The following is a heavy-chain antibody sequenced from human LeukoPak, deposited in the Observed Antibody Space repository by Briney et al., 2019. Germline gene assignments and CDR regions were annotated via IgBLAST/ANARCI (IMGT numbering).Heavy chain of an antibody. J-gene: IGHJ4*02. Sequence: GGSLRLSXAASGFTFSGSAMHWVRQASGKGLEWVGRIRSKANSYATAYAASVKGRFTISRDDSKNTAYLQMNSLRAEDTAVYYCAKFLPTHIVVANYYFDYWGQGTLVTVSS. V-gene: IGHV3-73*01. CDR1: GFTFSGSA. CDR3: AKFLPTHIVVANYYFDY. D-gene: IGHD2-21*01. CDR2: IRSKANSYAT.